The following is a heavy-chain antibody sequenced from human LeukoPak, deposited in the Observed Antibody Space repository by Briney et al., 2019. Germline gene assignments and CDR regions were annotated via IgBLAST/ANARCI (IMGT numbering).Heavy chain of an antibody. V-gene: IGHV3-21*01. J-gene: IGHJ4*02. D-gene: IGHD2/OR15-2a*01. Sequence: GGSLRLSCAASGFTFSSYSMIWVRQAPGKGLEWVSSISSSSSYIYYADSVKGRFTISRDNAKNSLYLQMDSLRAEDTAVYYCARDVSSRYYFDYWGQGTLVTVSS. CDR2: ISSSSSYI. CDR1: GFTFSSYS. CDR3: ARDVSSRYYFDY.